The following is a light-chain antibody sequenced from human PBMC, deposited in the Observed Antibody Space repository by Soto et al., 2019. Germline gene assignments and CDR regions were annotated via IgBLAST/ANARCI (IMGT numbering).Light chain of an antibody. CDR2: GAT. Sequence: EIVLTQSPVTLSLSPGERATLSCMASQSVSGNYLAWYQQKLGQAPRLLIYGATSRATGIPDRFSGSASGAEFTLTISRMEPEDFAVDYYQQYSSSGTFGHGTKVDI. CDR1: QSVSGNY. V-gene: IGKV3-20*01. J-gene: IGKJ1*01. CDR3: QQYSSSGT.